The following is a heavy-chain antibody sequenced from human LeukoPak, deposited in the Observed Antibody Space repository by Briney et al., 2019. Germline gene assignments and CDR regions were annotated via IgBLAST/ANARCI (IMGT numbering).Heavy chain of an antibody. Sequence: KTGESLKISCEGSGYSFASYWIGLVRQMPGKRLEWMGIIYPGDSDTRYSPSFQGQVTISADKSMATAYLQWSSLKASDTAMYYCARQFEAYYGSGSYPDLGYWGQGTLVTVSS. CDR3: ARQFEAYYGSGSYPDLGY. D-gene: IGHD3-10*01. J-gene: IGHJ4*02. CDR1: GYSFASYW. V-gene: IGHV5-51*01. CDR2: IYPGDSDT.